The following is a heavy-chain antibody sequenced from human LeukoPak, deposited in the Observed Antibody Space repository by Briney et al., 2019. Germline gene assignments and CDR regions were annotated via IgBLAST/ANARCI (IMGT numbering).Heavy chain of an antibody. Sequence: GGSLRLSCVASGFTFGSHAMSWVRQAPGKGLEWVSGISRSAADTYYGVSGKGRFTISRDNSQNMLYLQMNSLRADDTAAYYCAGRQAVYTFGSPDCWGQGTLVTVSS. CDR3: AGRQAVYTFGSPDC. D-gene: IGHD3-16*01. CDR2: ISRSAADT. V-gene: IGHV3-23*01. J-gene: IGHJ4*02. CDR1: GFTFGSHA.